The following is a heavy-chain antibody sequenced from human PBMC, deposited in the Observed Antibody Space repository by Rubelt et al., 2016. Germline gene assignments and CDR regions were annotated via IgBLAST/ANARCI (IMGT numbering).Heavy chain of an antibody. CDR1: GGSISSSVYY. CDR3: ARGELIVVAHDAFDI. CDR2: VIYSGST. J-gene: IGHJ3*02. V-gene: IGHV4-39*07. D-gene: IGHD3-22*01. Sequence: QLQLQESGPGLVKPSETLSLTCTVSGGSISSSVYYWGWIRQPPGKGLEWIGSVIYSGSTYYNPSLKSRVTISVDTSKNQFSLKLSSVTAADTAGYYCARGELIVVAHDAFDIWGQGTMVTVSS.